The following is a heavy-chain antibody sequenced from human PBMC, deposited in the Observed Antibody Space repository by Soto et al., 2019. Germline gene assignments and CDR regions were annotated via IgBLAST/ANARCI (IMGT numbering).Heavy chain of an antibody. Sequence: QVQLVQSGAEMKKPGSSVKVSCQSSGGTFNTYAMNWVRQAPGQGPEWMGDISPMFGAANYAPKFQGRVTITADESTGTSYMQLSSLTSEDPDLYFCAREVQVHTPAFVYWGQGTLVTVSS. J-gene: IGHJ4*02. D-gene: IGHD3-10*01. CDR2: ISPMFGAA. V-gene: IGHV1-69*19. CDR3: AREVQVHTPAFVY. CDR1: GGTFNTYA.